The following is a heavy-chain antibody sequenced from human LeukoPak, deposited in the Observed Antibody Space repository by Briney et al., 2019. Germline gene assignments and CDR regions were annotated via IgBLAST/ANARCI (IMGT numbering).Heavy chain of an antibody. CDR2: ISGSGGST. J-gene: IGHJ4*02. Sequence: GGSLRLSCAASGFTFSSYWMHWVRQAPGKGLEWVSVISGSGGSTYYADSVKGRFTISRDNSKNTLYLQMNSLRAEDTAVFYCAKGRYQLLSLYFFDYWGQGTLVTVSS. V-gene: IGHV3-23*01. CDR3: AKGRYQLLSLYFFDY. D-gene: IGHD2-2*01. CDR1: GFTFSSYW.